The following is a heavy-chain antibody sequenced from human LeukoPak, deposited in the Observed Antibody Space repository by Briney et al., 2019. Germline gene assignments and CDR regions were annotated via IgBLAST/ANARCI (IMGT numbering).Heavy chain of an antibody. CDR3: ARGQSRAVVVPAAMVGLDYYYYYGMDV. V-gene: IGHV3-11*01. Sequence: PGGSLRLSCAASGFTFSDYYMSWIRQAPGKGLEWVSYISSSGSTIYYADSVKGRFTISRDNAKNSLYLQMNSLRAEDTAVYYCARGQSRAVVVPAAMVGLDYYYYYGMDVWGQGTTVTVSS. CDR1: GFTFSDYY. CDR2: ISSSGSTI. D-gene: IGHD2-2*01. J-gene: IGHJ6*02.